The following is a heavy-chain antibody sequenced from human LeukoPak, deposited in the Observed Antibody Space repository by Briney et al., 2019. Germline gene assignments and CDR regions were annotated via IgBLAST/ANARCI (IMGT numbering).Heavy chain of an antibody. Sequence: GGSLSLFCAAWGFSVSSNYMSWLRQAPPNALEWVSVIYIGGITYYSDSVNVRFTISRDNSKNTVYLQMNSLRAEDTAVYYCARGGEVDGQGWFDPWGQGNLVTVSS. J-gene: IGHJ5*02. CDR3: ARGGEVDGQGWFDP. V-gene: IGHV3-66*01. CDR1: GFSVSSNY. D-gene: IGHD5-24*01. CDR2: IYIGGIT.